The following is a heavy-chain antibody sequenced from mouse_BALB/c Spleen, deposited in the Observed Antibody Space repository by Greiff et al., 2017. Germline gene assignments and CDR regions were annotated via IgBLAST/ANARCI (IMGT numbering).Heavy chain of an antibody. D-gene: IGHD2-3*01. CDR2: ISNGGGST. CDR3: ARRWGSLYAMDY. Sequence: DVKLVESGGGLVQPGGSLKLSCAASGFTFSSYTMSWVRQTPEKRLEWVAYISNGGGSTYYPDTVKGRFTISRDNAKNTLYLQMSSLKSEDTAMYYCARRWGSLYAMDYWGQGTSVTVSS. J-gene: IGHJ4*01. CDR1: GFTFSSYT. V-gene: IGHV5-12-2*01.